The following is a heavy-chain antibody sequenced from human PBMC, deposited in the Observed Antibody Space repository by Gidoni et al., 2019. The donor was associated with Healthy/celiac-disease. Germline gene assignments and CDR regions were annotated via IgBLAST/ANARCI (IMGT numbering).Heavy chain of an antibody. J-gene: IGHJ4*02. V-gene: IGHV1-46*01. CDR2: INPSGGST. D-gene: IGHD6-13*01. Sequence: QVQLVQSGAEVKKPGASVKVSCKASGYTFTSSYMHWVRQAPGQGLEWMGIINPSGGSTSYAQKFQGRVTMTRDTSTSTVYMELSSLRSEDTAVYYCARDHGGIAAADSRGYFDYWGQGTLVTVSS. CDR3: ARDHGGIAAADSRGYFDY. CDR1: GYTFTSSY.